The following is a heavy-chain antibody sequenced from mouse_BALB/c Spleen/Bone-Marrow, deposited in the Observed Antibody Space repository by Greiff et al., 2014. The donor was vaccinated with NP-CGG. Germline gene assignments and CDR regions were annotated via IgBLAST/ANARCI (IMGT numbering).Heavy chain of an antibody. J-gene: IGHJ1*01. V-gene: IGHV1S130*01. Sequence: QVQLQQSGSVLVRPGASVKLSCKASGYTSTSSWMHWAKQRPGQGLEWIGEIHPNSGNTNYNEKFKGKATLTVDTSSSTAYVDLSSLTSGDSAVYYCAREKIYGNYLWYFDVWGAGTTVTVSS. CDR2: IHPNSGNT. D-gene: IGHD2-1*01. CDR3: AREKIYGNYLWYFDV. CDR1: GYTSTSSW.